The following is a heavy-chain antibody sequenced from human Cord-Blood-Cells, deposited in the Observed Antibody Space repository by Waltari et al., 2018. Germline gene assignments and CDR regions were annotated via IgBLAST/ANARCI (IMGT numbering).Heavy chain of an antibody. J-gene: IGHJ4*02. CDR1: AFTVSSNY. Sequence: EVQLVESGGGLIQPGGSLRLSCAASAFTVSSNYISWVRQAPGKGLEWVSVIYSGGSTYYADSVKGRFTISRDNSKNTLYLQMNSLRAEDTAVYYCARDSPYDSSGYYSDYWGQGTLVTVSS. CDR2: IYSGGST. D-gene: IGHD3-22*01. V-gene: IGHV3-53*01. CDR3: ARDSPYDSSGYYSDY.